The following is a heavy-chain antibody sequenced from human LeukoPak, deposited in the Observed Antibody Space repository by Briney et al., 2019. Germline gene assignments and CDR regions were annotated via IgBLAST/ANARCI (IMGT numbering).Heavy chain of an antibody. CDR2: IYPGTSDT. D-gene: IGHD5-18*01. CDR1: GYNFNTYW. Sequence: GESLKISCKGSGYNFNTYWIGWARQMPGKGLEWMGIIYPGTSDTRYGPSFEGQVTISADKSISTAYLQWSSLKASDIAMYYCARDDGGYSYGYGMDVWGQGTTVTVSS. V-gene: IGHV5-51*01. CDR3: ARDDGGYSYGYGMDV. J-gene: IGHJ6*02.